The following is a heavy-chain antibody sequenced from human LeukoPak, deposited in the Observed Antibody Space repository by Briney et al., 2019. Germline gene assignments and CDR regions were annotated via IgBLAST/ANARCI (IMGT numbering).Heavy chain of an antibody. J-gene: IGHJ4*02. CDR1: GFTFSSYA. CDR3: AKDGGITMIVVVITYFDY. V-gene: IGHV3-23*01. CDR2: ISGSGGIT. Sequence: GGSLRLSCAASGFTFSSYAMSWVRQAPGKGLEWVSAISGSGGITYYADSVKGRFTISRDNSKNTLYLQMNSLRAEDTAVYYCAKDGGITMIVVVITYFDYWGQGTLVTVSS. D-gene: IGHD3-22*01.